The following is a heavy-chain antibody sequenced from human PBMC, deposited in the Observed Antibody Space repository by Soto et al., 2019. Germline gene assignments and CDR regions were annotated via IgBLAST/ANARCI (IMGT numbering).Heavy chain of an antibody. CDR1: GGSISSSSYD. V-gene: IGHV4-39*01. D-gene: IGHD3-10*01. CDR3: ASLTVLLHWFDP. J-gene: IGHJ5*02. Sequence: PSETLSLTCTVSGGSISSSSYDWGWIRQPPGKGLEWIGSIYYSGNTYYNPSLKSRVTISVDTSKNQFSLKLSSVTAADTAVYYCASLTVLLHWFDPWGQGTLVTVSS. CDR2: IYYSGNT.